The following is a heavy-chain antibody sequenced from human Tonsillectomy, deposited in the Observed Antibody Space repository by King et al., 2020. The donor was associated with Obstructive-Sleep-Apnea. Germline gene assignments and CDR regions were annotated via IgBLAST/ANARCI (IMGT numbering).Heavy chain of an antibody. CDR1: GFTFSNYG. J-gene: IGHJ4*02. CDR3: ARGVYSGSYYRTYSFDY. Sequence: GQLVQSGGGVVQPGKSLRLSCAASGFTFSNYGMHWVRQAPGKGLEWVAVISYDGSNNYYADSVKGRFTISRDNSKNTLYLQMNSLRAEDTAVYYCARGVYSGSYYRTYSFDYWGQGTLVTVSS. V-gene: IGHV3-30*19. D-gene: IGHD1-26*01. CDR2: ISYDGSNN.